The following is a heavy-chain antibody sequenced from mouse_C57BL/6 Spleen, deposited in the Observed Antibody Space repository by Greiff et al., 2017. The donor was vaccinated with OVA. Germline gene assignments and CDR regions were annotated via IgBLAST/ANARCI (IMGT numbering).Heavy chain of an antibody. CDR2: IYPGSGST. V-gene: IGHV1-55*01. D-gene: IGHD1-1*01. Sequence: QVQLQQPGAELVKPGASVKMSCKASGYTFTSYWITWVKQRPGQGLEWIGDIYPGSGSTNYNEKFKSKATLTVDTSSSTAYMQLSSLTSEDSAVYYCARSKTTVGAMDDWGQGTSVTVSS. CDR1: GYTFTSYW. J-gene: IGHJ4*01. CDR3: ARSKTTVGAMDD.